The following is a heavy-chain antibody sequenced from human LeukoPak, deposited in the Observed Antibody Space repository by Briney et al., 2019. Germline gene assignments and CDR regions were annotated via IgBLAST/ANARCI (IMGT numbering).Heavy chain of an antibody. D-gene: IGHD4-17*01. J-gene: IGHJ6*02. Sequence: GGSLRLSCAASGFTFSNAWMSWVRQAPGKGLEWVGRIKSKTDGGTTDYAAPVKGRFTISRDDSKNTLYLQMNSLKTEDTAVYYCTRDDLDYGDGMDVWGQGTTVTVSS. CDR1: GFTFSNAW. CDR3: TRDDLDYGDGMDV. V-gene: IGHV3-15*01. CDR2: IKSKTDGGTT.